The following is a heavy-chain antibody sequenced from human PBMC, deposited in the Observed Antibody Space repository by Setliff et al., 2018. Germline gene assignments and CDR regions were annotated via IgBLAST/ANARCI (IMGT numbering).Heavy chain of an antibody. CDR3: ARVRDCSGGICHRGLHHYMDV. V-gene: IGHV4-31*03. D-gene: IGHD2-15*01. Sequence: PSETLSLTCTVSGGSMIGGHYYWSWIRQLPVKGLEWIAYIYYSGNTYYNPSLKSRVTISVDTSKNQFSLKINSVTAADTAVYYCARVRDCSGGICHRGLHHYMDVWGKGTTVTVSS. J-gene: IGHJ6*03. CDR1: GGSMIGGHYY. CDR2: IYYSGNT.